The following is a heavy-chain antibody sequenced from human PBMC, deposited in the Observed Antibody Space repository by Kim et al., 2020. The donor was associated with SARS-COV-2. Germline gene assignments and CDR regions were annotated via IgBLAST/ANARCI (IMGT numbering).Heavy chain of an antibody. V-gene: IGHV3-74*01. J-gene: IGHJ6*02. CDR3: ARGDSGYDLYGFYYYYYGMDV. Sequence: GGSLRLSCAASGFTFSSYWMHWVRQAPGKGLVWVSRINSDGSSTSYADSVKGRFTISRDNAKNTLYLQMNSLRAEDTAVYYCARGDSGYDLYGFYYYYYGMDVWGQGTTVTVSS. D-gene: IGHD5-12*01. CDR2: INSDGSST. CDR1: GFTFSSYW.